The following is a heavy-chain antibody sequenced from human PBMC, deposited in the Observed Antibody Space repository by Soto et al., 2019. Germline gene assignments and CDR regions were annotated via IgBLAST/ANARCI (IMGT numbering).Heavy chain of an antibody. J-gene: IGHJ4*02. CDR3: GRDPDGMIVVVISKFDN. V-gene: IGHV3-20*04. D-gene: IGHD3-22*01. CDR1: RFISDNCG. CDR2: INWNGGRT. Sequence: EVQVVESGGGAVRPGGSLRLSCAVSRFISDNCGMKWVRQAPGKGLEWVSGINWNGGRTGYADSVKGRLSISRDKAKNSLYLQMNSQRSEDTGLYYCGRDPDGMIVVVISKFDNWGQGTLVTVSS.